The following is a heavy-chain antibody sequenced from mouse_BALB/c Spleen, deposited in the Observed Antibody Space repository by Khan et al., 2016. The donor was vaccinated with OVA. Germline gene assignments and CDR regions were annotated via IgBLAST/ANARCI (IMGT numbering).Heavy chain of an antibody. D-gene: IGHD2-10*01. Sequence: EVQLQQSGPELVKPGASVKMSCKASRYTFTSYVIHWVKQKPGQGLEWIGYINPYNDGTKYNEKFKGKATLTSDKSSSTAYMEFSSLTSEDSAGYYCARSTYYGNPYAMDYWGQGTSVTVSS. J-gene: IGHJ4*01. V-gene: IGHV1S136*01. CDR2: INPYNDGT. CDR1: RYTFTSYV. CDR3: ARSTYYGNPYAMDY.